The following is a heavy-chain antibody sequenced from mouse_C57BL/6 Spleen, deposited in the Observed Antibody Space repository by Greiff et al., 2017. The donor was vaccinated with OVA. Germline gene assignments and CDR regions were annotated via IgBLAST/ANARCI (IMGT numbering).Heavy chain of an antibody. Sequence: EVQLQQSGPELVKPGASVKISCKASGYTFTDYYMNWVKQTHGKSLEWIGDINPTIGGTSYNQKFKGKATLTVDKSSSTAYMELRSLTSEDSAVYYCARKDYGSSYVDYFDYWGQGTTLTVSS. D-gene: IGHD1-1*01. J-gene: IGHJ2*01. CDR2: INPTIGGT. CDR3: ARKDYGSSYVDYFDY. CDR1: GYTFTDYY. V-gene: IGHV1-26*01.